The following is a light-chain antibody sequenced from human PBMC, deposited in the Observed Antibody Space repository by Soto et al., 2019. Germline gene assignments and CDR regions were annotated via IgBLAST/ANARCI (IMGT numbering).Light chain of an antibody. CDR3: SAYTARSTLV. V-gene: IGLV2-14*01. J-gene: IGLJ3*02. Sequence: QSALTQPASVSGSPGQAITISCTGTSSDVGGYNYVSWYQHHPGKAPKLMIYEVRNRPSGISSRFSGSSSGNTASLTISGLQSEDEGDYYCSAYTARSTLVFGGGTKLTVL. CDR2: EVR. CDR1: SSDVGGYNY.